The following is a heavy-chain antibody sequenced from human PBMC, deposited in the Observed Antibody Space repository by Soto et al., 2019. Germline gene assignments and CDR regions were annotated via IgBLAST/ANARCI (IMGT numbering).Heavy chain of an antibody. CDR3: PRDRGTATVSEYFQN. V-gene: IGHV3-21*01. CDR2: ISSSSSYI. Sequence: PGGSLRLSCAASGFTFSSYSMNWVRQAPGKGLEWVSSISSSSSYIYYADSVKGRFTISRDNAKNSLYLQMNSLRAEDTAVYYSPRDRGTATVSEYFQNWGQGTLVTVSS. CDR1: GFTFSSYS. J-gene: IGHJ1*01. D-gene: IGHD1-1*01.